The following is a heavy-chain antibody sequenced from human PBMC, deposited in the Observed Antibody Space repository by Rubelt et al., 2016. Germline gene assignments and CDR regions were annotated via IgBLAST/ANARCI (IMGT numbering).Heavy chain of an antibody. CDR3: ASSRGALDY. J-gene: IGHJ4*02. V-gene: IGHV4-39*01. D-gene: IGHD1-26*01. Sequence: QLQLQESGPGLVKPSETLSLTCTVSGGSISSSSYYWGWIRQPPGKGLEWIGIFYYGGSTYYNPSRSSRVRISGDTSKNQFSLKLSSVTSAEAAGDYCASSRGALDYVGQGTLVNVSS. CDR2: FYYGGST. CDR1: GGSISSSSYY.